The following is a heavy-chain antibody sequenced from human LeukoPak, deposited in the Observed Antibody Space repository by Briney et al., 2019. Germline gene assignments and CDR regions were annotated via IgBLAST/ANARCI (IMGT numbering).Heavy chain of an antibody. CDR3: AKEGRPLGTYYYDSSGYYPGYFDY. J-gene: IGHJ4*02. CDR2: IRNDGSNK. V-gene: IGHV3-30*02. D-gene: IGHD3-22*01. Sequence: GGSLRLSCAASGFTFSSYGMHWVRQAPGKGLEWVAFIRNDGSNKYYADSVKGRFTISRDNSKNTLYLQMNSLRAEDTAVYYCAKEGRPLGTYYYDSSGYYPGYFDYWGQGTLVTVSS. CDR1: GFTFSSYG.